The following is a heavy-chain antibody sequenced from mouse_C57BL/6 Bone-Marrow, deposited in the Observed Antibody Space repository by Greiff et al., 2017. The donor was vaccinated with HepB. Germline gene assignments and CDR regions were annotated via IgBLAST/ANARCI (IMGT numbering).Heavy chain of an antibody. CDR3: ARLHYGSSYWFAY. Sequence: VQLQQSGPELVKPGASVKIPCKASGYTFTDYNMDWVKQSHGQSLEWIGDINPNNGGTIYNQKFKGKATLTVDKSSSTAYMELRSLTSEDTAVYYCARLHYGSSYWFAYWGQGTLVTVSA. J-gene: IGHJ3*01. CDR1: GYTFTDYN. V-gene: IGHV1-18*01. D-gene: IGHD1-1*01. CDR2: INPNNGGT.